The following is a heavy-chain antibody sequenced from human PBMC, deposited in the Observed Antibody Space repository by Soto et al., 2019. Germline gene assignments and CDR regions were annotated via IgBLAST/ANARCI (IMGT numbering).Heavy chain of an antibody. J-gene: IGHJ4*02. CDR2: INHRGST. V-gene: IGHV4-34*01. Sequence: SETLSLTCAVYVGSFSDYYWTWVRQAPGRGLEWIGEINHRGSTYYEPSLKSRVTISVDTSKNQFSLKLSSVTAADTAVYYCARHPVVVVAATLGPGYFDFWGQGTLVTLSS. D-gene: IGHD2-15*01. CDR1: VGSFSDYY. CDR3: ARHPVVVVAATLGPGYFDF.